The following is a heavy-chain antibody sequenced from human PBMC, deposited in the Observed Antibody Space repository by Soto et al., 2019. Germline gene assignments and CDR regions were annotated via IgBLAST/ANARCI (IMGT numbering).Heavy chain of an antibody. CDR3: ARDEYYYDSSGYPEGAFDI. CDR1: GGSIGSGGYY. CDR2: IYYSGST. V-gene: IGHV4-31*03. D-gene: IGHD3-22*01. Sequence: SETLSLTCTVSGGSIGSGGYYWSWIRQRPGKGLEWIGYIYYSGSTYYNPSLKSRVTISVDTSKNQFSLKLSSVTAADTAVYYCARDEYYYDSSGYPEGAFDIWGQGTMVT. J-gene: IGHJ3*02.